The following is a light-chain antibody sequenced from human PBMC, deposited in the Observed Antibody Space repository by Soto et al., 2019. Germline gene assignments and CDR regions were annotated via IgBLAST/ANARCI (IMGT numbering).Light chain of an antibody. CDR1: QSVSIF. CDR2: ASS. V-gene: IGKV1-39*01. Sequence: DIQMTQSPSSLSASVGDRVTITCRTSQSVSIFVNWYQQKPGKAPILLIYASSSLQSEVPSRFSGSGSQTDFTLTISSLEHEDFATYYRKQSYSTPTFGQGIKVDIK. J-gene: IGKJ2*01. CDR3: KQSYSTPT.